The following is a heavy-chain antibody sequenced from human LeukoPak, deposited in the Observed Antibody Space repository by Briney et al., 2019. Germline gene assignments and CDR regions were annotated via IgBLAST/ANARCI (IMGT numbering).Heavy chain of an antibody. CDR3: SRGSGWLSVY. J-gene: IGHJ4*02. V-gene: IGHV3-49*03. CDR2: ISGGTT. CDR1: GFTFGDYL. Sequence: GGSLRLSCTASGFTFGDYLMSWFRQSPGKGLEWIGFISGGTTEYAASVKGRFTISRDDSTSIDYLQMNSLTTEDTAVYYCSRGSGWLSVYWGQGPLVTVSS. D-gene: IGHD6-19*01.